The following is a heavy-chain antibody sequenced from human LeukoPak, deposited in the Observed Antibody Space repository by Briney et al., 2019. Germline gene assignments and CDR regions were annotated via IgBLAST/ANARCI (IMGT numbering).Heavy chain of an antibody. V-gene: IGHV3-15*01. D-gene: IGHD1-26*01. CDR3: TTGGSYFNDAFDI. Sequence: GGSLRLSCAASGFTFSNAWMSWVRQAPGKRLEWVGRIKSKTDGGTTDYAAPVKGRFTISRDDSKNTLYLQMNSLKTEDTAVYYCTTGGSYFNDAFDIWGQGTMVTVSS. CDR1: GFTFSNAW. CDR2: IKSKTDGGTT. J-gene: IGHJ3*02.